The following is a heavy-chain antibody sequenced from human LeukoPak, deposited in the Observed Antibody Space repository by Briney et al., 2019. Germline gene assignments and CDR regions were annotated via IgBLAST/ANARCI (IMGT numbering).Heavy chain of an antibody. V-gene: IGHV4-39*01. J-gene: IGHJ4*02. CDR1: GGSISSSSYY. Sequence: PSETLSLTCTVSGGSISSSSYYWGWIRQPPGKGLEGIGSIYYSGSTYYNPSLKSRVTISVDTSKNQFSLKLSSVTAADTAVYYCARQEADFWSGYSDYWGQGTLVTVSS. D-gene: IGHD3-3*01. CDR3: ARQEADFWSGYSDY. CDR2: IYYSGST.